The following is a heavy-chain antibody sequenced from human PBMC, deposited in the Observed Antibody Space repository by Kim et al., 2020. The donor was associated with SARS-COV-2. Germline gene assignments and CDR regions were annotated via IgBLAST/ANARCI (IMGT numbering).Heavy chain of an antibody. V-gene: IGHV4-59*01. D-gene: IGHD3-10*01. CDR2: IYYSGST. CDR1: GGSISSYY. J-gene: IGHJ6*02. CDR3: AGGEQLERMDV. Sequence: SETLSLTCTVSGGSISSYYWSWIRQPPGKGLEWIGYIYYSGSTNYNPSLKSRFTTSVDTSKNQSSLKLSSVTAADTAVYYCAGGEQLERMDVWGQGPTVTVSS.